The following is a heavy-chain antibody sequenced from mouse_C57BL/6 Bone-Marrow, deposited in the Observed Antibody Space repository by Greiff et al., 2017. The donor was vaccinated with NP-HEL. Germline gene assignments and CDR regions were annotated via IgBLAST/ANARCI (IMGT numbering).Heavy chain of an antibody. D-gene: IGHD1-1*01. CDR3: ARYYVPPWLDY. Sequence: EVQVVESGPELVKPGASVKISCKASGYSFTGYYMNWVKQSPEKSLEWIGEINPSTGGTTYNQKFKAKATLTVDKSSSTAYMQLKSLTSEDSAVYYCARYYVPPWLDYWGQGTTLTVSS. V-gene: IGHV1-42*01. CDR1: GYSFTGYY. CDR2: INPSTGGT. J-gene: IGHJ2*01.